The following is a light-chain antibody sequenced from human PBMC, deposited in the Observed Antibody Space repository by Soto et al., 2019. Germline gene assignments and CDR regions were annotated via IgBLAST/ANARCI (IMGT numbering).Light chain of an antibody. CDR3: QHYMSYPYT. CDR1: QSISSW. V-gene: IGKV1-5*01. Sequence: DIQMTQSPSTLSASVGDRVTITCRASQSISSWLAWYQQKPGKAPKFLIYDASSLKSGVPSRFSGSGSGTEFTLTISSLQPDDFATYYCQHYMSYPYTFGQGTKLEIK. CDR2: DAS. J-gene: IGKJ2*01.